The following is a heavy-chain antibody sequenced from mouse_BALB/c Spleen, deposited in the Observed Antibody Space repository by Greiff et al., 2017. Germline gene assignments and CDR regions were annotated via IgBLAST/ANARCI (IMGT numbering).Heavy chain of an antibody. Sequence: EVQLQQSGPGLVKPSQSLSLTCTVTGYSITSDYAWNWIRQFPGNKLEWMGYISYSGSTSYNPSLKSRISITRDTSKNQFFLQLNSVTTEDTATYYCARSSIYYGYDTFAYWGQGTLVTVSA. CDR1: GYSITSDYA. J-gene: IGHJ3*01. CDR2: ISYSGST. CDR3: ARSSIYYGYDTFAY. V-gene: IGHV3-2*02. D-gene: IGHD2-2*01.